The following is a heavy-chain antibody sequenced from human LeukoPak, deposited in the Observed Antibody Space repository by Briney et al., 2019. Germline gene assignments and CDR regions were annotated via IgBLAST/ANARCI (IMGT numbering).Heavy chain of an antibody. D-gene: IGHD3-22*01. V-gene: IGHV3-30*18. CDR3: AKDYYDSSGQGTFDY. J-gene: IGHJ4*02. Sequence: GRSLRLSCAASGFTFSSYGMHWVRQAPGKGLEWVAVISYDGSNKYYADSVKGRFTISRDNSKNTLYLQVNSLRAEDTAVYYCAKDYYDSSGQGTFDYWGQGTLVTVSS. CDR1: GFTFSSYG. CDR2: ISYDGSNK.